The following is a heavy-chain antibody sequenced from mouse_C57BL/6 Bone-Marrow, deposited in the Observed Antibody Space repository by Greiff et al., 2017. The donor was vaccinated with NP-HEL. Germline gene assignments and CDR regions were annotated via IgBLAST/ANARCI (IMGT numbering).Heavy chain of an antibody. Sequence: EVKLVESGEGLVKPGGSLKLSCAASGFTFSSYAMSWVRQTPEKRLEWVAYISSGGDYIYYADTVKGRFTISRDNARNTLYLQMSSLKSEETAMYYGTRARYYDGSSPYFDVWGTGTTVTVSS. J-gene: IGHJ1*03. V-gene: IGHV5-9-1*02. D-gene: IGHD1-1*01. CDR2: ISSGGDYI. CDR1: GFTFSSYA. CDR3: TRARYYDGSSPYFDV.